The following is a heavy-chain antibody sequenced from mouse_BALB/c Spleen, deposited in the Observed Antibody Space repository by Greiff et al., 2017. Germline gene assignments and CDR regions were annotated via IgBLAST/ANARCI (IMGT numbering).Heavy chain of an antibody. Sequence: VQLQQSGAELAKPGASVKMSCKASGYTFTSYWMHWVKQRPGQGLEWIGYINPSTGYTEYNQKFKDKATLTADKSSSTAYMQLSSLTSEDSAVYYCARHYYDSYYYAMDYWGQGTSVTVSS. CDR1: GYTFTSYW. D-gene: IGHD2-4*01. CDR2: INPSTGYT. CDR3: ARHYYDSYYYAMDY. J-gene: IGHJ4*01. V-gene: IGHV1-7*01.